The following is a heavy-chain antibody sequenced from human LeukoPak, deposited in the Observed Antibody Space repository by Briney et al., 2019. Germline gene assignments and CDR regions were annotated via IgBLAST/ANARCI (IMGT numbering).Heavy chain of an antibody. Sequence: PGGSLRDSCAASGFTFSSYEMNWVRQARGKGLEGVSYISSSGSTIYYADAVKGRFTISRDNAKNSLYLKMNSLSAEATAVYYCAREVEQLVDYWGQGTLVTVSS. CDR2: ISSSGSTI. V-gene: IGHV3-48*03. CDR3: AREVEQLVDY. CDR1: GFTFSSYE. D-gene: IGHD6-13*01. J-gene: IGHJ4*02.